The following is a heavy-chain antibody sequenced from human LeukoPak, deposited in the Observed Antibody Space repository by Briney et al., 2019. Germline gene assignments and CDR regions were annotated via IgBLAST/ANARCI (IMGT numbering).Heavy chain of an antibody. V-gene: IGHV4-59*11. J-gene: IGHJ6*03. Sequence: SETLSLTCTVSGGSISSHYWSWIRQSPGKGLEWIGYIYYSGSTNYNPSLKSRVTISVDTSKNQFSLKLSSVTAADTAVYYCASQPGILAYYYMDVWGKGTTVTVSS. CDR3: ASQPGILAYYYMDV. CDR2: IYYSGST. D-gene: IGHD3-3*02. CDR1: GGSISSHY.